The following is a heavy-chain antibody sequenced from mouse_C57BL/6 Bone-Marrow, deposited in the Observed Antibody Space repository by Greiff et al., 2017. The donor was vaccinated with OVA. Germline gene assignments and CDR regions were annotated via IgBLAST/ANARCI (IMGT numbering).Heavy chain of an antibody. CDR2: ISDGGSYT. CDR3: ASEEGYYLPDWYFDV. D-gene: IGHD2-1*01. CDR1: GFTFSSYA. J-gene: IGHJ1*03. V-gene: IGHV5-4*01. Sequence: EVQVVESGGGLVKPGGSLKLSCAASGFTFSSYAMSWVRQTPEKRLEWVATISDGGSYTYYPDNVKGRFTISRDNAKNNLYLQMSHLKSEDTAMYYCASEEGYYLPDWYFDVWGTGTTVTVSS.